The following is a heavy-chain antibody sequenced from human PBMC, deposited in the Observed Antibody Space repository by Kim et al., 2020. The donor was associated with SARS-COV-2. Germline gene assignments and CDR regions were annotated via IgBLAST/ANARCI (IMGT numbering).Heavy chain of an antibody. D-gene: IGHD3-10*01. CDR3: ARAKVQGVYYYYMDV. Sequence: GGSLRLSCAASGFTFDDYGMSWVRQAPGKGLEWVSGINWNGGSTGYADSVKGRFTISRDNAKNSLYLQMNSLRAEDTALYYCARAKVQGVYYYYMDVWGKGTTVTVSS. CDR2: INWNGGST. CDR1: GFTFDDYG. J-gene: IGHJ6*03. V-gene: IGHV3-20*04.